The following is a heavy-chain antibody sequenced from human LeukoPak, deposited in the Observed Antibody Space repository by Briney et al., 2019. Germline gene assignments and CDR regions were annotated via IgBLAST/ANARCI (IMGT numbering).Heavy chain of an antibody. J-gene: IGHJ4*02. CDR2: INHSGST. CDR3: ARQGEYYDSSGTDY. V-gene: IGHV4-34*01. Sequence: SETLSLTCAVYGGSFSGYYWSWIRQPPGKGLEWIGEINHSGSTNYNPSLKSRVTISVDTSKNQFSLKLSSVTAADTAVYYCARQGEYYDSSGTDYWGQGTLVTVSS. D-gene: IGHD3-22*01. CDR1: GGSFSGYY.